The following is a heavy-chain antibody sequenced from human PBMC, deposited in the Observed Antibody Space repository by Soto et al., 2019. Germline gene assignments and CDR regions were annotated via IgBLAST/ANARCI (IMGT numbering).Heavy chain of an antibody. CDR2: IYSGGST. J-gene: IGHJ6*03. CDR1: GFTVSSND. D-gene: IGHD3-16*01. V-gene: IGHV3-53*04. Sequence: EVQLVESGGGLVQPGGSLRLSCAASGFTVSSNDMSWVRQAPGKGLEWVSVIYSGGSTYYADSVKGRFTISRHNSKNTMYHQMNRLRAEDPAVYYCARGAQRYYYYMDVWGKGTTVTVSS. CDR3: ARGAQRYYYYMDV.